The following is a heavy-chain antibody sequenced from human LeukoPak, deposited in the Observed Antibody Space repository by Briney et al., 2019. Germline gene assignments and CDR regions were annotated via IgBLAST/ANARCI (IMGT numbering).Heavy chain of an antibody. V-gene: IGHV3-21*01. D-gene: IGHD4-23*01. CDR3: ASPGGDSLFDY. CDR2: ISSSSSYI. Sequence: GGSPRLSCAVSGFTFSTHWMNWVRQAPGKGLEWVSSISSSSSYIYYADSVKGRFTISRDNAKNSLYLQMNSLRAEDTAVYYCASPGGDSLFDYWGQGTLVTVSS. J-gene: IGHJ4*02. CDR1: GFTFSTHW.